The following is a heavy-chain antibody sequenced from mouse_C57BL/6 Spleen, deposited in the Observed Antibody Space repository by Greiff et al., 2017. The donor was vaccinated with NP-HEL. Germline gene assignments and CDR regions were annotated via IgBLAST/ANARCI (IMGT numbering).Heavy chain of an antibody. CDR3: VRHDHAY. CDR2: IRSKSNNYAT. J-gene: IGHJ3*01. V-gene: IGHV10-1*01. Sequence: DVMLVESGGGLVQPKGSLKLSCAASGFSFNTYAMNWVRQAPGKGLEWVARIRSKSNNYATYYADSVKDRFTISRDDSESMLYLQMNNLKTEDTAMYYCVRHDHAYWGQGTLVTVSA. CDR1: GFSFNTYA.